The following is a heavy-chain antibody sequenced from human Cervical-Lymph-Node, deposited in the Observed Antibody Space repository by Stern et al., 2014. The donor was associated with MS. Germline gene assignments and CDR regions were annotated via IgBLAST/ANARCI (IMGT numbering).Heavy chain of an antibody. CDR2: VIPTLGTV. CDR3: VERDAWFDP. V-gene: IGHV1-69*06. J-gene: IGHJ5*02. Sequence: VQLVESGAEVKKPGSSVNVSCKASGGTFSSYAISWVRQGPGQGLEWMGGVIPTLGTVNYAQKFQGRVTFIADKLSDTAYMELNSLRSDDTAVYYCVERDAWFDPWGPGTLVIVSS. D-gene: IGHD1-1*01. CDR1: GGTFSSYA.